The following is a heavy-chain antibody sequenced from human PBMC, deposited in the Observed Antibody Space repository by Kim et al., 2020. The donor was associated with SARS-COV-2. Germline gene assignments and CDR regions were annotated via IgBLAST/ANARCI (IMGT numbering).Heavy chain of an antibody. Sequence: YADSLRGRFTSSSDNSQNTLYLQIDSLKAEDTAVYYCAREGYFDWLSSLDYWGQGTLVTVSS. CDR3: AREGYFDWLSSLDY. V-gene: IGHV3-33*01. D-gene: IGHD3-9*01. J-gene: IGHJ4*02.